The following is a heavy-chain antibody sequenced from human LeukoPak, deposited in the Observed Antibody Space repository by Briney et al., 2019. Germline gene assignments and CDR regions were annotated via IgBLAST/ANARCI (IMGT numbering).Heavy chain of an antibody. Sequence: ASLKLSCTASGFTFTSYGISWVRQAPGQGLEWIGWISASNGNTNYAQNVKGRFTMTTDTSTNTAYLRLRSLRSDDTAMYYCANSRAGYYSDSFAWWGEGTLVTVSS. CDR2: ISASNGNT. CDR3: ANSRAGYYSDSFAW. V-gene: IGHV1-18*01. J-gene: IGHJ4*01. D-gene: IGHD3-9*01. CDR1: GFTFTSYG.